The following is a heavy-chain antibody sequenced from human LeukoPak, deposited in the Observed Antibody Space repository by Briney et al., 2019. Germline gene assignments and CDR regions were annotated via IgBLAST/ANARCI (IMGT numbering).Heavy chain of an antibody. CDR2: IYHSGGV. CDR3: ARDRSPSWFYS. CDR1: GAPLSSNY. V-gene: IGHV4-59*01. J-gene: IGHJ5*01. Sequence: KPSETLSLTCTVSGAPLSSNYWSWLRQPPGKGREWFGSIYHSGGVNYNPSLKSRVTISADTSKNQFSLKLNSVTAADTAVYYCARDRSPSWFYSWGQGTLVNVFS.